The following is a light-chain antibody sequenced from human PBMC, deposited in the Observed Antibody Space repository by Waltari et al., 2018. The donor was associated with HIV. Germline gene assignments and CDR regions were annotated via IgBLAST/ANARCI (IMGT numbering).Light chain of an antibody. V-gene: IGLV2-8*01. Sequence: YQQHPRKAPTLMLHEVNQRPSGVPARSAGAKSGNVASLPVSGLQDDDEADFYCSSYAGSDNRVVFGGGTKLPVL. CDR2: EVN. J-gene: IGLJ2*01. CDR3: SSYAGSDNRVV.